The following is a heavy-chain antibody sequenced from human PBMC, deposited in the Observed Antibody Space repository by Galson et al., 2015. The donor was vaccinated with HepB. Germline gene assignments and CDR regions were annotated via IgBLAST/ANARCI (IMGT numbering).Heavy chain of an antibody. J-gene: IGHJ4*02. CDR1: GFTFSDYH. V-gene: IGHV3-11*06. CDR3: ARVADADYGDHSHFDY. CDR2: ISSSPTYT. D-gene: IGHD4-17*01. Sequence: SLRLSCAASGFTFSDYHMSWIRQAPGKGLEWLSYISSSPTYTNYADSVKGRFTISRDNAKNSLFLQINSLRAEDTAVYYCARVADADYGDHSHFDYWGQGTLVTVSS.